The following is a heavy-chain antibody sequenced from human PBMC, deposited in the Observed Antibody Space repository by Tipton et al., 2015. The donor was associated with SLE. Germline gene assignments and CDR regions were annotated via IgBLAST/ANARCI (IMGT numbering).Heavy chain of an antibody. CDR1: GGSFSGYY. Sequence: TLSLTCAVYGGSFSGYYWSWIRQPPGKGLEWIGEINHSGSTNYNPSLKSRVTISVDTSKNQFSLKLSSVTAADTAVYYCAREGAGTMVQGVRVFDYWGQGTLVTVSS. J-gene: IGHJ4*02. V-gene: IGHV4-34*01. D-gene: IGHD3-10*01. CDR2: INHSGST. CDR3: AREGAGTMVQGVRVFDY.